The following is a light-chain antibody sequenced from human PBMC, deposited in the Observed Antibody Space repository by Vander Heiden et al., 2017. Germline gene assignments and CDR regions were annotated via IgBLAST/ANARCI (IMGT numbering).Light chain of an antibody. CDR1: SSDVGGYNY. Sequence: QSALTQPASVSGSPGQSITISCTGTSSDVGGYNYVSLYQQHPGKAPKLIIYDVSNRPSVVSNRFSGSKSGNTASLTISGLQAEDEADYYCSSYTSSSTLVFGTGTKVTVL. J-gene: IGLJ1*01. CDR2: DVS. V-gene: IGLV2-14*03. CDR3: SSYTSSSTLV.